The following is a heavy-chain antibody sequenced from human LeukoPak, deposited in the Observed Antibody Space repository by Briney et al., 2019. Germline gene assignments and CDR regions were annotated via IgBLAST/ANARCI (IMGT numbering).Heavy chain of an antibody. D-gene: IGHD3-10*01. CDR2: ISYDGNDK. CDR1: GFTFSRNA. Sequence: GGSLRLSCAASGFTFSRNAMHWVRQAPGKGLEWVAVISYDGNDKYYADSVKGRFTISRDNSKDTLYLQMNSLRAEDTAVYYCARQLITMVRGVINNWGQGTLVTVSS. CDR3: ARQLITMVRGVINN. V-gene: IGHV3-30-3*01. J-gene: IGHJ4*02.